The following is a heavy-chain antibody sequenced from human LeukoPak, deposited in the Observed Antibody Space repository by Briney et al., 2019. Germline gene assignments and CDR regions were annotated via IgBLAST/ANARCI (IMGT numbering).Heavy chain of an antibody. V-gene: IGHV3-30*18. CDR2: ISYDGSNK. D-gene: IGHD3-22*01. J-gene: IGHJ3*02. CDR3: AKDSNYYDSRAPGAFDI. Sequence: PGGSLRLSCAASGFTFSSYGMHWVRQAPGKGLEWVAVISYDGSNKYYADSVKGRFTISRDNSKNTLYLQMNSLRAEDTAVYYCAKDSNYYDSRAPGAFDIWGQGTMVTVSS. CDR1: GFTFSSYG.